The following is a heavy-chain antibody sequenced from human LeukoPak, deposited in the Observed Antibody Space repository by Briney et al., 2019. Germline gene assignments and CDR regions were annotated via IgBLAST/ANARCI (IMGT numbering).Heavy chain of an antibody. CDR3: ARSVTVVPADAYHYYYGMDV. J-gene: IGHJ6*02. CDR1: GGSFSVYY. CDR2: ISHSGGT. Sequence: SETLSFTCAVYGGSFSVYYWSWIRQPPGKGLEWIGEISHSGGTNYNPSLKSRVTISVDTSKNQFSLYLRFVTAADTAVYYCARSVTVVPADAYHYYYGMDVWGQGTTVTVSS. D-gene: IGHD2-2*01. V-gene: IGHV4-34*01.